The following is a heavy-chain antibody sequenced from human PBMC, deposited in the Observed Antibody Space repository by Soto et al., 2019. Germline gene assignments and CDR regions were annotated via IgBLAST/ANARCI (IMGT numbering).Heavy chain of an antibody. V-gene: IGHV1-18*01. D-gene: IGHD6-13*01. CDR1: GGTFSSYA. Sequence: ASVKVSCKASGGTFSSYAISWVRQAPGQGLEWMGWISAYNGNTNYAQKLQGRVTMTTDTSTSTAYMELRSLRSDDTAVYYCARAGGPIADHNRSYYYYGMDVWGQGTTVTVSS. CDR3: ARAGGPIADHNRSYYYYGMDV. J-gene: IGHJ6*02. CDR2: ISAYNGNT.